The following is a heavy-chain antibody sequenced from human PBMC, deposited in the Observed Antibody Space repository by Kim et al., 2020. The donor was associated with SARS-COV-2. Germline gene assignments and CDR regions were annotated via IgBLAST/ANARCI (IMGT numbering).Heavy chain of an antibody. CDR1: GGSISSSSYY. CDR3: ALRGTGVLWFGELLHDFDY. V-gene: IGHV4-39*01. Sequence: SETLSLTCNVSGGSISSSSYYWGWIRQPPGKGLEWIGSIYYSGSTYYNPSLKSRVTISVDTSKNQFSLKLSSVTAADTAVYYCALRGTGVLWFGELLHDFDYWGQGTLVTVSS. J-gene: IGHJ4*02. CDR2: IYYSGST. D-gene: IGHD3-10*01.